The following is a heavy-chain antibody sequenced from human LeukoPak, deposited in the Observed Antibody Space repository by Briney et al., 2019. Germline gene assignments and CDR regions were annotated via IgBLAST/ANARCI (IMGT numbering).Heavy chain of an antibody. Sequence: GGSLRLSCAASGFTFSSYGMHRVRQAPGKGLEWVAFIRYDGSNKYYADSVKGRFTISRDNSKNTLYLQMNSLRAEDTAVYYCAKQGQRTFDYWGQGTLVTVSS. CDR2: IRYDGSNK. CDR3: AKQGQRTFDY. J-gene: IGHJ4*02. V-gene: IGHV3-30*02. CDR1: GFTFSSYG.